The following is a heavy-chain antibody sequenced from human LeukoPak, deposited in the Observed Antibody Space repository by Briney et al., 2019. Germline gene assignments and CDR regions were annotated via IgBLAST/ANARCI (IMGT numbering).Heavy chain of an antibody. CDR2: IKKDGSEK. J-gene: IGHJ4*02. CDR1: GFTFSSYG. Sequence: GGSLRLSCAASGFTFSSYGMHWVRQVPGKGLEWVADIKKDGSEKNEVDSAKGRFTISRDNAKNSLYLEMNSLRAEDTAVYYCARGPSYGARCDYLDYWGQGALVTVSS. CDR3: ARGPSYGARCDYLDY. D-gene: IGHD4/OR15-4a*01. V-gene: IGHV3-7*01.